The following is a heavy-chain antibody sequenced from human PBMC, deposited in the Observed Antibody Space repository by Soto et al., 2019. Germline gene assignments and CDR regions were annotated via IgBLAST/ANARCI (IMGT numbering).Heavy chain of an antibody. CDR1: AGSLSNYY. CDR3: ARGGRGSGLYFLYYFDL. V-gene: IGHV4-59*01. CDR2: IYHTGST. Sequence: QVQLQESGPGLVKPSETLSLTCSVSAGSLSNYYWTWIRQSPGMGLEWIGEIYHTGSTKYNPSLKSLVAISVDMSKNLFSLTLSSVTPADTAVYYCARGGRGSGLYFLYYFDLWGQGTLITVSS. J-gene: IGHJ4*02. D-gene: IGHD6-19*01.